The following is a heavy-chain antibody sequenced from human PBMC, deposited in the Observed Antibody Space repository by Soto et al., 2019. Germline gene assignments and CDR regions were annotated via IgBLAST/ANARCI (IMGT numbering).Heavy chain of an antibody. J-gene: IGHJ4*02. CDR2: ISYDGSNK. Sequence: QVQLVESGGGVVHPGRSLRLSCAASGFTFSSYAMHWVRQAPGKGLEWVAVISYDGSNKYYADSGKGRFNIYRDNSKNTLYLQMNSLRAEDTAVYYCARDYDILTSHPHYWGQGTLGTVSS. D-gene: IGHD3-9*01. CDR3: ARDYDILTSHPHY. CDR1: GFTFSSYA. V-gene: IGHV3-30-3*01.